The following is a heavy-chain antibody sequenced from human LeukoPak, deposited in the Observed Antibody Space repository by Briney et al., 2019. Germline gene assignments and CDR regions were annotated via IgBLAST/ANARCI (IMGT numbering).Heavy chain of an antibody. CDR1: GFTFSSYG. Sequence: PGGSLRLSCAASGFTFSSYGMHWVRQAPGKGLEWVAVIWYDGSNKYYADSVKGRFTISRDNSKNTLYLQMNSLRAEDTAVYYCATDGGEPFRPNWFDPWGQGTLVTVSS. CDR3: ATDGGEPFRPNWFDP. D-gene: IGHD3-16*01. CDR2: IWYDGSNK. V-gene: IGHV3-33*01. J-gene: IGHJ5*02.